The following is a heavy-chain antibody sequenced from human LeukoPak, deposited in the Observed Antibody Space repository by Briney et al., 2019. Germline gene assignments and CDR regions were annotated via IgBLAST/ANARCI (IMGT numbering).Heavy chain of an antibody. CDR3: ARDRATMVRGVIGY. CDR1: GYTFSRHF. CDR2: IKPDSGAT. J-gene: IGHJ4*02. V-gene: IGHV1-2*02. Sequence: ASVKVSGKTSGYTFSRHFMHWLRQAPGQGLEWMGWIKPDSGATNYAQNFQGRFTMTRDTSISTAYMELSRLRSDDTAVYYCARDRATMVRGVIGYWGQGTLVTVSS. D-gene: IGHD3-10*01.